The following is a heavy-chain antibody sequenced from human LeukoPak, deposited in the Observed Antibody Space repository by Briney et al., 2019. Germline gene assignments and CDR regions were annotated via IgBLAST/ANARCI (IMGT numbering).Heavy chain of an antibody. V-gene: IGHV4-61*02. J-gene: IGHJ5*02. D-gene: IGHD2-15*01. CDR3: AGTRRYCSGGSCYNWLDP. Sequence: SETLSLTCTVPGGSISSDTYYWSWIRQPAGKGLEWIGRIYASGNSNYNASLKSRVTISIDTSNNQFSLRLSSVIASDTAVYYCAGTRRYCSGGSCYNWLDPWGQGTLVTVSS. CDR2: IYASGNS. CDR1: GGSISSDTYY.